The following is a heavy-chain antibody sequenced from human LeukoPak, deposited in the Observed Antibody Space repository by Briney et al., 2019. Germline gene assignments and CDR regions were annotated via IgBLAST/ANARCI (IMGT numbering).Heavy chain of an antibody. V-gene: IGHV3-53*01. CDR1: GFTFSSYA. CDR2: IYSGGST. D-gene: IGHD4-17*01. Sequence: GGSLRLSCAASGFTFSSYAMSWVRQAPGKGLEWVSVIYSGGSTYYADSVKGRFTISRDNSKNTLYLQMNSLRAEDTAVYYCARDSTVGMDVWGQGTTVTVSS. CDR3: ARDSTVGMDV. J-gene: IGHJ6*02.